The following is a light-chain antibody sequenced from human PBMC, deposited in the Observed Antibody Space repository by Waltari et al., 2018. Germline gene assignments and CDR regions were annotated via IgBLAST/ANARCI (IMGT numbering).Light chain of an antibody. V-gene: IGLV2-14*01. J-gene: IGLJ3*02. Sequence: QSALTQPAPASGSPGQSITIPCTATSSDVGGYNYVSWYQQHPGKVPKLLIFDVSNRPSGVSNRFSGSKSGNTASLTISGLQAEDESDYYCCSFTSRSTWVFGGGTKLTVL. CDR2: DVS. CDR1: SSDVGGYNY. CDR3: CSFTSRSTWV.